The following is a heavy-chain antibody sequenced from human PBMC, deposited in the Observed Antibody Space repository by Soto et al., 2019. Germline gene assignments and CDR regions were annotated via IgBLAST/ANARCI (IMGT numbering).Heavy chain of an antibody. D-gene: IGHD1-26*01. Sequence: QVQLQEWGPGLVKPSQTLSLTCTVSGGSIRNVDYYWGWIRQPPGKGLEWIGYVYYSGTTYSHPSLNSRVSISVDTSENQFSLRLTSVTAADTAVYYCVTVNLVGAAYYFDYWGPGTLVTVSS. CDR2: VYYSGTT. J-gene: IGHJ4*02. CDR3: VTVNLVGAAYYFDY. V-gene: IGHV4-30-4*01. CDR1: GGSIRNVDYY.